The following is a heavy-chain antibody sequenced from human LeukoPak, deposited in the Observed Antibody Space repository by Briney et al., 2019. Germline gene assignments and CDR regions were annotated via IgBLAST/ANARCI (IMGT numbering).Heavy chain of an antibody. J-gene: IGHJ5*02. CDR1: GYTFSVYY. Sequence: GASVKVSCKASGYTFSVYYMHWVRQAPGQGLEWMGWINPNSGGTNYAQKFQGRVTMTRDTSISTAYMELSRLRSDDTAVYYCARDYGSGSYIPSNWFDPWGQGTLVTVSS. CDR3: ARDYGSGSYIPSNWFDP. V-gene: IGHV1-2*02. CDR2: INPNSGGT. D-gene: IGHD3-10*01.